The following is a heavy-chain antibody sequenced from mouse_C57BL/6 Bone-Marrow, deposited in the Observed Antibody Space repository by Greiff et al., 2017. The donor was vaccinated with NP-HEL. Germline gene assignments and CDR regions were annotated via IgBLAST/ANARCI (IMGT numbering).Heavy chain of an antibody. CDR1: GFTFSSHA. D-gene: IGHD2-3*01. Sequence: EVKLMESGEGLVKPGGSLKLSCAASGFTFSSHAMSWVRQTPEKRLEWVAYISSGGDYTYYADTVKGRFTISRDNARNTLYLQMSSLKSEETAMYYCTREEIYDGYYYAMDYWGQGTSVTVSS. J-gene: IGHJ4*01. CDR3: TREEIYDGYYYAMDY. CDR2: ISSGGDYT. V-gene: IGHV5-9-1*02.